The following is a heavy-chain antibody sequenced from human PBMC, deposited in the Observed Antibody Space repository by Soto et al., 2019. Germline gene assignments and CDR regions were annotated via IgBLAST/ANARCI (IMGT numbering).Heavy chain of an antibody. CDR2: INAGNGNT. Sequence: QVQLVQSGAEVKKPGASVKVSCKASGYTFTSYAMHWVRQAPGQRLEWMGWINAGNGNTKYSQKFQGRVTITRDTSASTAYMELSGLRSEDTAVYSCARDLGFGLSDYWGQGTLVIVSS. CDR1: GYTFTSYA. CDR3: ARDLGFGLSDY. J-gene: IGHJ4*02. V-gene: IGHV1-3*01. D-gene: IGHD3-10*01.